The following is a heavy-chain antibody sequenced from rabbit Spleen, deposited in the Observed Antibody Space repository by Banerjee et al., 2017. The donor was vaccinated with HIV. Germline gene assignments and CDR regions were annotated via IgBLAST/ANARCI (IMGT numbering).Heavy chain of an antibody. CDR2: IYTGTVSDRT. D-gene: IGHD2-1*01. Sequence: QEQLVESGGGLVKPEGSLTLACKASGFSFSDRDVMCWVRQAPGKGLEWIACIYTGTVSDRTYYASWAKGRFTISKTSSTTVTLQMTSVTVADTATYFCAENGINGVYPYYFDLWGQGTLVTVS. CDR3: AENGINGVYPYYFDL. J-gene: IGHJ4*01. CDR1: GFSFSDRDV. V-gene: IGHV1S45*01.